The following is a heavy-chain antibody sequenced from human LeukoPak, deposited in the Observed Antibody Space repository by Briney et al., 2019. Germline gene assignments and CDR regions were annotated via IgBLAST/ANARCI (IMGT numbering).Heavy chain of an antibody. CDR3: AKPADYDILTGYGY. D-gene: IGHD3-9*01. CDR2: ISGSGGST. CDR1: GFTFSSYA. J-gene: IGHJ4*02. V-gene: IGHV3-23*01. Sequence: GGSLRLSRAASGFTFSSYAMSWVRQAPGKGLEWVSAISGSGGSTYYADSVKGRFTISRDNSKNTLYLQMNSLRAEDTAVYYCAKPADYDILTGYGYWGQGTLVTVSS.